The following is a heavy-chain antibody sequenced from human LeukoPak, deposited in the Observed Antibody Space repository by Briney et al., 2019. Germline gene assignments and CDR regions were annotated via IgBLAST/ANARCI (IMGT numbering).Heavy chain of an antibody. J-gene: IGHJ4*02. D-gene: IGHD4-17*01. CDR1: GFTFDDYA. Sequence: PGRSLRLSCAASGFTFDDYAMHWVRQAPGKGLEWVSGISWNSGSIGYADSVKGRFTISRDNAKNSLYLHMNSLRAEDTALYYCAKVATTVTTGDYFDYWGQGTLVTVSS. CDR2: ISWNSGSI. CDR3: AKVATTVTTGDYFDY. V-gene: IGHV3-9*01.